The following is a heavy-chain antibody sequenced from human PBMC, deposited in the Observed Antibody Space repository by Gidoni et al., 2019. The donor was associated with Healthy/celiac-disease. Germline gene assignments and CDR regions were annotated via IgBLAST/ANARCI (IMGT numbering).Heavy chain of an antibody. Sequence: EVQLLESGGGLVQPGGSLRLSCAASGFPFSRYAMSWVRQAPGKGLEWVSAISGSGGSTYYADSVKGRFTISRDNSKNTLYLQMNSLRAEDTAVYYCAKDLRVAGKGYYFDYWGQGTLVTVSS. D-gene: IGHD6-19*01. V-gene: IGHV3-23*01. CDR1: GFPFSRYA. CDR2: ISGSGGST. CDR3: AKDLRVAGKGYYFDY. J-gene: IGHJ4*02.